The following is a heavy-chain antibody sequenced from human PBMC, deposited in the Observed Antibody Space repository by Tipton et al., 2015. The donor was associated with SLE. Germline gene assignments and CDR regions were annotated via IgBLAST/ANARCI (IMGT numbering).Heavy chain of an antibody. CDR2: ISGSGGST. CDR3: AKGLRDGDYGYFYGLDV. J-gene: IGHJ6*02. Sequence: SLRLSCAASGFTFSSYAMSWVRQAPGKGLEWVSAISGSGGSTYYADSVKGRFTISRDNSKNSLYLQMNSLRAEDMALYYCAKGLRDGDYGYFYGLDVWGQGTTVTVSS. CDR1: GFTFSSYA. D-gene: IGHD4-17*01. V-gene: IGHV3-23*01.